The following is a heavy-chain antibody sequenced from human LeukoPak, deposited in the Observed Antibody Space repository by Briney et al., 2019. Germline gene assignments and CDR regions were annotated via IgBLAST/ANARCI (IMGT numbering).Heavy chain of an antibody. CDR1: GFTFSSYG. V-gene: IGHV3-33*01. CDR2: IWYDGSNN. D-gene: IGHD6-19*01. J-gene: IGHJ4*02. Sequence: GGSLRLSCAASGFTFSSYGMHGVRQAPGKGLEGGAVIWYDGSNNYYADSVKGRFTISRDNSKNTLYLQMNSLRAEDTAVYYCASTSGWYEPIDYWGQGTLVTVSS. CDR3: ASTSGWYEPIDY.